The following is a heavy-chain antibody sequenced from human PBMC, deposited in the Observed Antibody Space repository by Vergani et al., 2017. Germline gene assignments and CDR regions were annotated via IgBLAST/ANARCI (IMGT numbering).Heavy chain of an antibody. CDR2: VNQDGSEK. Sequence: EGQLVESGGDWVQRGGSLRLSCAASGFISSSYWMSWVRQAPGKGLEWVANVNQDGSEKYYVDAVRGRFTISRDNAKNSIDLQMNSLRAEDTAVYFCVXVPLIRRGSGNYGINNYHGMDVWGQGTTVIVSS. V-gene: IGHV3-7*01. J-gene: IGHJ6*02. D-gene: IGHD3-10*01. CDR3: VXVPLIRRGSGNYGINNYHGMDV. CDR1: GFISSSYW.